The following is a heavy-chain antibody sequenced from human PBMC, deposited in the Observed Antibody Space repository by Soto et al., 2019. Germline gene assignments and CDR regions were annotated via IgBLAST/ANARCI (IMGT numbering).Heavy chain of an antibody. Sequence: HPGGSLRLSCTSSGITFSRYWMTWVRQAPGKGLEWVANIKEDGSDKYYADSVKGRFTISRDNAKSSVYLQMSSLRAEDTAVYFCVHYFFALGPDYWGQGSLVTVSS. D-gene: IGHD2-21*01. CDR1: GITFSRYW. CDR2: IKEDGSDK. J-gene: IGHJ4*02. CDR3: VHYFFALGPDY. V-gene: IGHV3-7*01.